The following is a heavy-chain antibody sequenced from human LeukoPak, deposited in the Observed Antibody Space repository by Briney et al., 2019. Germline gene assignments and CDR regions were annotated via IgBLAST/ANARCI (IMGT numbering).Heavy chain of an antibody. CDR1: GGPFINYY. D-gene: IGHD3-22*01. Sequence: SDTLSLPCTVSGGPFINYYWTWLRQTPVKGLEWIAFIYYNGRTRYNPSFQSRVPISLDTSKNHFPLPVRSVTAADTAVYFCARLLDYDNSGDPDTFDIWGQGTTISVSS. CDR3: ARLLDYDNSGDPDTFDI. V-gene: IGHV4-59*07. J-gene: IGHJ3*02. CDR2: IYYNGRT.